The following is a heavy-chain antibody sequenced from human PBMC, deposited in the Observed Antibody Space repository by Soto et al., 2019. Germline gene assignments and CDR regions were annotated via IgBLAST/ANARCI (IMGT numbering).Heavy chain of an antibody. J-gene: IGHJ5*02. CDR3: ARDASAGYSSSLAVNWFDP. D-gene: IGHD6-13*01. CDR1: GYTFTSYG. V-gene: IGHV1-18*01. Sequence: GASVKVSCKASGYTFTSYGISRVRQAPGQGLEWMGWISAYNGNTNYAQKLQGRVTMTTDTSTSTAYMELRSLRSDDTAVYYCARDASAGYSSSLAVNWFDPWGQGTLVTVSS. CDR2: ISAYNGNT.